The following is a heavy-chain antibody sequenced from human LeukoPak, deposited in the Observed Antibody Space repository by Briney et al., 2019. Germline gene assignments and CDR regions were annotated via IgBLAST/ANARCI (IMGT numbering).Heavy chain of an antibody. J-gene: IGHJ6*02. CDR3: ARVVVPSCVLCDPPYGMDV. CDR1: GFSFSTYT. Sequence: PGGSLRLSCAASGFSFSTYTMNWVRQAPGKGLEWVSSISSSSSYIYYADSVKGRFTISRDNAKNSLYLQMNSLRAEDTAVYYCARVVVPSCVLCDPPYGMDVWGQGTTVTVSS. CDR2: ISSSSSYI. V-gene: IGHV3-21*01. D-gene: IGHD2-2*01.